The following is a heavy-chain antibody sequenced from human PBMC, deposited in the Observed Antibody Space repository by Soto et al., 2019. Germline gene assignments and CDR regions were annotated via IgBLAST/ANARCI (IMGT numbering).Heavy chain of an antibody. CDR2: ISSSSSYI. V-gene: IGHV3-21*01. CDR3: ARDSVSLVDDILTGYYKDYYYGMGV. J-gene: IGHJ6*02. Sequence: GGSLRLSCAASGFTFSSYSMNWVRQAPGKGLEWVSSISSSSSYIYYADSVKGRFTISRDNAKNSLYLQMNSLRAEDTAVYYCARDSVSLVDDILTGYYKDYYYGMGVWGQGTTVTVSS. CDR1: GFTFSSYS. D-gene: IGHD3-9*01.